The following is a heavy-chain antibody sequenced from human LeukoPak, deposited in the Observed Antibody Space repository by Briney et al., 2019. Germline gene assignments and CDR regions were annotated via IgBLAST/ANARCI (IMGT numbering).Heavy chain of an antibody. CDR1: GYSFTSYW. Sequence: GESLKISCKGSGYSFTSYWIGWLRQMPGKGLEWMGIIYPGDSDTRYSPSFQGQVTISADKSISTAYLQWSSLKASDTAMYYCARHRSYCSGGSCYSATGWFDPWGQGTLVTVSS. D-gene: IGHD2-15*01. CDR2: IYPGDSDT. V-gene: IGHV5-51*01. J-gene: IGHJ5*02. CDR3: ARHRSYCSGGSCYSATGWFDP.